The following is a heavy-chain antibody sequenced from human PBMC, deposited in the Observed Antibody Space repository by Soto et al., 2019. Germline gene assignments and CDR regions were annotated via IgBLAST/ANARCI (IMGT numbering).Heavy chain of an antibody. J-gene: IGHJ3*02. V-gene: IGHV1-46*01. CDR2: INPSGGST. CDR1: GYTFTSYY. CDR3: ARDRGVGASARWAFDI. Sequence: EASVKVSCKASGYTFTSYYMHWVRQAPGQGLEWMGIINPSGGSTSYAQKFQGRVTMTRDTSTSTVYMELSSLRSEDTAVYYCARDRGVGASARWAFDIWGQGTMVTVSS. D-gene: IGHD1-26*01.